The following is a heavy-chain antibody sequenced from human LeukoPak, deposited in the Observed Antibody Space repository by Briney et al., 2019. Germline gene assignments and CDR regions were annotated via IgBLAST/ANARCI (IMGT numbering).Heavy chain of an antibody. CDR1: GGTVSSYA. V-gene: IGHV1-69*05. Sequence: SSVKVSCKASGGTVSSYAISWVRHAPGQGLEWMGRSVPIFGAANYAQQFQGRVATTTDESSSNAYTELSSLRSEATAVVSCSRGDRGVHGFDPWGQGTLVTVSS. CDR2: SVPIFGAA. J-gene: IGHJ5*02. CDR3: SRGDRGVHGFDP. D-gene: IGHD3-10*01.